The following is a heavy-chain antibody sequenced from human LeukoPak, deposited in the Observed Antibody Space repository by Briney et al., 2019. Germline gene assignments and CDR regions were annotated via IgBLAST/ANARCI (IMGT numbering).Heavy chain of an antibody. CDR1: GGTFSSYA. V-gene: IGHV1-69*06. Sequence: SVKVSCKASGGTFSSYAISGVRQAPGQGLEWMGGIIPIFGTANYAQKFQGRVTITADKSTSTAYMELSSLRSEDAAVYYCARDRVGYSYGPFDYWGQGTLVTVSS. CDR3: ARDRVGYSYGPFDY. CDR2: IIPIFGTA. J-gene: IGHJ4*02. D-gene: IGHD5-18*01.